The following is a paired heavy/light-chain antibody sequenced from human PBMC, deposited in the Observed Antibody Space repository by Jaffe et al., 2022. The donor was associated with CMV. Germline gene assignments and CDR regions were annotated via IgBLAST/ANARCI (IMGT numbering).Heavy chain of an antibody. CDR2: IIPIIDIT. V-gene: IGHV1-69*09. Sequence: QVQLVQSAAEVKKPGSSVRVSCKTSGGTFSTYGINWVRLAPGQGLEWMGRIIPIIDITNYAQKFQGRVTLTADRSTNTAYMDLRSLTSDDTAMYYCATQTIVGSTQFDYWGQGTLVTVSS. CDR3: ATQTIVGSTQFDY. D-gene: IGHD2-15*01. CDR1: GGTFSTYG. J-gene: IGHJ4*02.
Light chain of an antibody. V-gene: IGKV2-28*01. J-gene: IGKJ2*01. CDR3: MQARQTPPYT. Sequence: DIVMTQSPLSLPVTPGEPASISCRSSESLLHSNGYNFLHWYLQKPGQSPQLLISLGSNRASGVPDRFTGSGSGTDFTLKISRVEAEDVGVYYCMQARQTPPYTFGQGTRLEIK. CDR2: LGS. CDR1: ESLLHSNGYNF.